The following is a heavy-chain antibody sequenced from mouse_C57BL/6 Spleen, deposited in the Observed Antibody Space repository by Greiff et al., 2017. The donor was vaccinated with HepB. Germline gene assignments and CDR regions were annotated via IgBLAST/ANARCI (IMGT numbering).Heavy chain of an antibody. CDR3: ASPYGSSYRFAY. J-gene: IGHJ3*01. V-gene: IGHV1-4*01. CDR1: GYTFTSYT. Sequence: QVQLQQSGAELARPGASVKMSCKASGYTFTSYTMHWVKQRPGQGLEWIGYINPSSGYTKYNQKFKDKATLTADKSSSTAYMQLSSLTSEDSAVYYCASPYGSSYRFAYWGQGTLVTVSA. CDR2: INPSSGYT. D-gene: IGHD1-1*01.